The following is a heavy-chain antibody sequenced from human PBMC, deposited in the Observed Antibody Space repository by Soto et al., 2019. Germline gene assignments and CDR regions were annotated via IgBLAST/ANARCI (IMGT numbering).Heavy chain of an antibody. J-gene: IGHJ4*02. D-gene: IGHD2-15*01. CDR1: GFTFSSYA. CDR3: ARDHGSSFGY. CDR2: ISYDGSNK. V-gene: IGHV3-30-3*01. Sequence: QVQLVESGGGVVQPGRSLRLSCAASGFTFSSYAMHWVRQAPGKGLEWVAVISYDGSNKYYADSVKGRFTISRDNSKNMLYLQMNSLRAEDTAVYYCARDHGSSFGYWGQGTLVTVSS.